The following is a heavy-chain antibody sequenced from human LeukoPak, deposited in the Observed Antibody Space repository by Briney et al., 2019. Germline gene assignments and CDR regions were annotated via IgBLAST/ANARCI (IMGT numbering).Heavy chain of an antibody. Sequence: PGGSLRLSCAASGFTFSSYSMNWVRQAPGKGLEWVSSTSSSSSYIYYADSVKGRFTISRDNAKNSLYLQMNSLRAEDTAVYYCARDRGMVVVPAAESFWFDPWGQGTLVTVSS. CDR2: TSSSSSYI. J-gene: IGHJ5*02. V-gene: IGHV3-21*01. CDR3: ARDRGMVVVPAAESFWFDP. CDR1: GFTFSSYS. D-gene: IGHD2-2*01.